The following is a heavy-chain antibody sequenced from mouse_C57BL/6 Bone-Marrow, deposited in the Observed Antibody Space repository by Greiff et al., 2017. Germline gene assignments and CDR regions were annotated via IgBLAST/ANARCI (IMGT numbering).Heavy chain of an antibody. Sequence: QVQLQQPGAELVMPGASVKLSCKASGYPFPSYWMHWVKQRPGQGLEWIGEIDPSDSYTNYNQKFKGKSTLTVDKSSSTAYMQLSSLTSEDSAVYYCARTAYYSNYDAMDYWGQGTSVTVSS. V-gene: IGHV1-69*01. J-gene: IGHJ4*01. CDR3: ARTAYYSNYDAMDY. CDR1: GYPFPSYW. CDR2: IDPSDSYT. D-gene: IGHD2-5*01.